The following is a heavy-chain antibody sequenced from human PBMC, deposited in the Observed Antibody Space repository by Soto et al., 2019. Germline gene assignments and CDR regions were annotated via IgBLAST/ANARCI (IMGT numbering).Heavy chain of an antibody. D-gene: IGHD2-2*02. CDR3: ARASIVVPAAIHYYYMDV. Sequence: GASVKVSCKASGYTFTSYYMHWVRQAPGQGLEWMGIINPSGGSTSYAQKFQGRVTMTRDTSTSTVYMELSSLRSEDTAVYYCARASIVVPAAIHYYYMDVWGKGTTVTVSS. J-gene: IGHJ6*03. V-gene: IGHV1-46*03. CDR2: INPSGGST. CDR1: GYTFTSYY.